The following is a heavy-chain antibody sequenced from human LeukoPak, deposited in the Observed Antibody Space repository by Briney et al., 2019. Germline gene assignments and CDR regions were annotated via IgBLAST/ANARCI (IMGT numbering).Heavy chain of an antibody. Sequence: SETLSLTCAVYGGSFSGYYWSWIRQPPGKGLEWIGEINHSGSANYNSSLKSRVTISVDTSKNQFSLKLSSVTAADTAVYYCARSLRMVRGTQYNWFDPWGQGTLVTVSS. J-gene: IGHJ5*02. CDR3: ARSLRMVRGTQYNWFDP. V-gene: IGHV4-34*01. CDR1: GGSFSGYY. D-gene: IGHD3-10*01. CDR2: INHSGSA.